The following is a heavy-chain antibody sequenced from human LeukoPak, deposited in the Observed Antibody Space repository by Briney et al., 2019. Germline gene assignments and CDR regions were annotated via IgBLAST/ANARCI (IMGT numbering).Heavy chain of an antibody. J-gene: IGHJ4*02. CDR2: IYYSGST. CDR1: GGSITSYY. V-gene: IGHV4-59*08. CDR3: ARPAGYYYDSSGYSYFDY. Sequence: SETLSLTCTVSGGSITSYYWSWIRQPPGKGLEWIGYIYYSGSTNYNPSLKSRVTISIDTSKNQFSLKLNSVTAADTAVYYCARPAGYYYDSSGYSYFDYWGQGTLVTVSS. D-gene: IGHD3-22*01.